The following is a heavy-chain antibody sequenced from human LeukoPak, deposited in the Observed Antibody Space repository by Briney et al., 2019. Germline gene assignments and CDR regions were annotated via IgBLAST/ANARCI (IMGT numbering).Heavy chain of an antibody. CDR2: IGHDGTYK. D-gene: IGHD3-16*01. Sequence: GGSLRLSCAASGFTFGTFGMHWARQAPGEGLEWVAVIGHDGTYKNYADSVKGRFTISRDNSKNTLYLQMDSLRAEDTAVYYCARDFRVGSYFDYWGQGTLATVSS. V-gene: IGHV3-33*01. J-gene: IGHJ4*02. CDR1: GFTFGTFG. CDR3: ARDFRVGSYFDY.